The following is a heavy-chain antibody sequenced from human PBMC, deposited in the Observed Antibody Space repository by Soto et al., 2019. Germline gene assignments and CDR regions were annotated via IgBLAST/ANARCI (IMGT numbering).Heavy chain of an antibody. V-gene: IGHV3-23*01. J-gene: IGHJ5*02. Sequence: PGGSLRLSCAASGFTFSSYAMSWFRQAPGKGLEWVSAISGSGGSTYYADSVKGRFTISRDNSKNTLYLQMNSLRAEDTAVYYCANDYGGNSAVNWFDPWGQGTLVTVSS. CDR1: GFTFSSYA. CDR3: ANDYGGNSAVNWFDP. CDR2: ISGSGGST. D-gene: IGHD4-17*01.